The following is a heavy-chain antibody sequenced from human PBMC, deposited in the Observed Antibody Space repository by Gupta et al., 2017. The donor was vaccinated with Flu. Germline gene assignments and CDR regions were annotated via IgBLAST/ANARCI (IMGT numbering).Heavy chain of an antibody. V-gene: IGHV3-30-3*01. J-gene: IGHJ4*02. CDR2: ISCEEGRI. CDR3: AGYGDFAS. D-gene: IGHD4-17*01. CDR1: A. Sequence: AMYGAHQAPGKVLEWLTVISCEEGRIDYAESVKGRFTSTRENSKNTLYLQMNGLRSDDTACYYCAGYGDFASWGQGALVTVFS.